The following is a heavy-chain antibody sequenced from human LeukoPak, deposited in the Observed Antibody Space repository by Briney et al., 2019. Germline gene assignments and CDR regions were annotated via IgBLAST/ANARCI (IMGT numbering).Heavy chain of an antibody. J-gene: IGHJ5*02. D-gene: IGHD6-19*01. V-gene: IGHV3-23*01. CDR2: AVSRGTT. CDR1: GFTFTSDA. CDR3: AKCSTSAYTTGWCNWIDP. Sequence: GGSLRLSCVASGFTFTSDAMNWVRQAPGKGLEWVSSAVSRGTTQYADSVKGRFTVSRDTSKNTLYLQMNSLRADDTAVYYCAKCSTSAYTTGWCNWIDPWGQGTLVTVSS.